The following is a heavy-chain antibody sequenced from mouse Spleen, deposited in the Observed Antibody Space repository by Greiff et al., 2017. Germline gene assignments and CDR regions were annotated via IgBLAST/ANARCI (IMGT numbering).Heavy chain of an antibody. CDR2: IYPSDSET. V-gene: IGHV1-61*01. CDR3: ARGWLHTFAY. J-gene: IGHJ3*01. CDR1: GYTFTSYW. D-gene: IGHD2-2*01. Sequence: QVQLQQPGAELVRPGSSVKLSCKASGYTFTSYWMDWVKQRPGQGLEWIGNIYPSDSETHYNQKFKDKATLTVDKSSSTAYMQLSSLTSEDSAVYYCARGWLHTFAYWGQGTLVTVSA.